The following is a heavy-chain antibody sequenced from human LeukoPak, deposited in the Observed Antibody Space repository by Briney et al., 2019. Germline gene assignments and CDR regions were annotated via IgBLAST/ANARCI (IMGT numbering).Heavy chain of an antibody. CDR3: ARWGIYCGGDCYYYYYYMDV. D-gene: IGHD2-21*01. V-gene: IGHV3-23*01. CDR2: ISGSGGST. J-gene: IGHJ6*03. Sequence: GGSLRLSCAASGFTFSSYAMSWVRQAPGKGLEWVSAISGSGGSTYYADSVKGRFTISRDNSKNTLYLQMNSLRAEDTAVYYCARWGIYCGGDCYYYYYYMDVWGKGTTVTVSS. CDR1: GFTFSSYA.